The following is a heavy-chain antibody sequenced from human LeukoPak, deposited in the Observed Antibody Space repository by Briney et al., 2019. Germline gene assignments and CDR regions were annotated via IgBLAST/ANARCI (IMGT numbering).Heavy chain of an antibody. Sequence: PSETLSLTCTVSGGSISSYYRSWIRQPPGKGLEWIGYIYYSGSTNYNPSLKSRVTISVDTSKNQFSLKLSSVTAADTAVYYCAAARPHYYGMDVWGQGTTVTVSS. CDR2: IYYSGST. CDR1: GGSISSYY. CDR3: AAARPHYYGMDV. V-gene: IGHV4-59*08. J-gene: IGHJ6*02. D-gene: IGHD6-6*01.